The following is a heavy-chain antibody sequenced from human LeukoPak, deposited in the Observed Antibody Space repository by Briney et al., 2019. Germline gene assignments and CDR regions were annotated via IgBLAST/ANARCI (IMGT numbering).Heavy chain of an antibody. CDR3: ARGTLYRGWSYYLDF. Sequence: SETLSLTCSVSGDSISLSFYYWGWIRQPPGKALEWIGSVYYSGTTSYNPSLKSRVTISVDMSKNHFSLRLRSVTAADTAMYYCARGTLYRGWSYYLDFWGQGTLVTVSS. CDR2: VYYSGTT. D-gene: IGHD6-19*01. V-gene: IGHV4-39*07. J-gene: IGHJ4*02. CDR1: GDSISLSFYY.